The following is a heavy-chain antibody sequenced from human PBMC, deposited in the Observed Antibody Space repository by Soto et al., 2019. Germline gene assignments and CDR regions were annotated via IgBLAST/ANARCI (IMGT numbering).Heavy chain of an antibody. CDR3: AHRLGASSTSGGALDI. CDR1: GFSLTTGGAG. J-gene: IGHJ3*02. CDR2: IYWNDVK. Sequence: QITLKESGPSLVDPTQTLTLTCSFSGFSLTTGGAGVGWVRQPPGKALEWLALIYWNDVKRYSPSLKSRLTITKDTSKNQVVLTMTNMDPVDTATYFCAHRLGASSTSGGALDIWGQGTMVIVSS. V-gene: IGHV2-5*01. D-gene: IGHD3-16*01.